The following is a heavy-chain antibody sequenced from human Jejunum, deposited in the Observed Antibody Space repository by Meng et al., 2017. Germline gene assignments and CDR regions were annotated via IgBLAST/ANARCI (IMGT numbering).Heavy chain of an antibody. J-gene: IGHJ4*02. CDR3: TRDYGYTFGYGHDS. Sequence: GGSLRLSCTASGFTFGDYAMNWFRQAPGKELEWVSFIRSKAHGGTTEYAASVKGRFSISRDDSKAIAYLQMNSLKTEDTAMYYCTRDYGYTFGYGHDSWGQGTLVTVSS. V-gene: IGHV3-49*03. CDR1: GFTFGDYA. D-gene: IGHD5-18*01. CDR2: IRSKAHGGTT.